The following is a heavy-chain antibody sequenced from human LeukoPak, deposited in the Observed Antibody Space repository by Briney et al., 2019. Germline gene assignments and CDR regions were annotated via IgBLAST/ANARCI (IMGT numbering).Heavy chain of an antibody. J-gene: IGHJ5*02. V-gene: IGHV1-18*04. CDR2: ISACNGNT. Sequence: ASVKVSCKASGYTFTSYGISWVRQAPGQGLELMGWISACNGNTNYAQKLQGRVTMTIDTSTSTAYMELRSLRSDDTAVYYCARGFWAGDILTGYYWMPPAPFDPWGQGTLVTVSS. D-gene: IGHD3-9*01. CDR3: ARGFWAGDILTGYYWMPPAPFDP. CDR1: GYTFTSYG.